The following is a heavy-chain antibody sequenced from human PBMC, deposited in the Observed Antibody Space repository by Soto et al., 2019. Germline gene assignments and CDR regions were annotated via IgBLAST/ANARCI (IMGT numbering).Heavy chain of an antibody. V-gene: IGHV4-31*03. J-gene: IGHJ5*02. Sequence: SETLSLTCTVSGDAIYIGGYYWTWIRQHPGKGLEWIGYIYHTGKTYYNPSLESRVTMSVDTSKNQFSLKLASVTAADTAVYYCARDGGGTANWIDPWGQGTLVPVSS. CDR2: IYHTGKT. CDR3: ARDGGGTANWIDP. D-gene: IGHD2-15*01. CDR1: GDAIYIGGYY.